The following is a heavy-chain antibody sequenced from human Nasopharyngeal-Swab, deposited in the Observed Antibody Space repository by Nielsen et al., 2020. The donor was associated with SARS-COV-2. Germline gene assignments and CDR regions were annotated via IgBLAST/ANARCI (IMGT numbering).Heavy chain of an antibody. J-gene: IGHJ4*02. CDR1: GCTFSSYW. V-gene: IGHV3-7*01. Sequence: GESLKIPCAASGCTFSSYWMTWVRQAPGKGLEWVANINQDGSEKYYVDSVKGRFTISRDNAKNSLYLQVNSLRAEDTAVYYCARHSGWSFDYWGQGTLVTVSS. CDR2: INQDGSEK. CDR3: ARHSGWSFDY. D-gene: IGHD6-19*01.